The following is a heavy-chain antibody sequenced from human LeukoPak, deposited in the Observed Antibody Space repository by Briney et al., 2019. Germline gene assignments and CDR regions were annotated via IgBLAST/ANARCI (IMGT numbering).Heavy chain of an antibody. V-gene: IGHV3-7*01. J-gene: IGHJ4*02. D-gene: IGHD2-2*01. CDR2: IKQDGSEK. Sequence: GGSLRLSCAASGFTFSSYWMSWVRQAPGKGLEWVANIKQDGSEKYYVDSVKGRFTISRDNAKNSLYLQMNSLRAEDTAVYYCAKAPKRYCTSASCQGYFDYWGQGTLVTVSS. CDR1: GFTFSSYW. CDR3: AKAPKRYCTSASCQGYFDY.